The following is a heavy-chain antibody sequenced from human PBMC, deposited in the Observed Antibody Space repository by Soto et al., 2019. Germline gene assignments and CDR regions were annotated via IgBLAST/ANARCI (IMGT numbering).Heavy chain of an antibody. CDR3: ARGSGYSGYVTDY. CDR1: GGSISGYY. J-gene: IGHJ4*02. V-gene: IGHV4-59*12. D-gene: IGHD5-12*01. CDR2: VYYSGST. Sequence: SETLSLTCTVSGGSISGYYWSWIRQSPEKGLEWIGYVYYSGSTNYNPSLKSRVTISVDTSKNQFSLKLSSVTAADTAVYYCARGSGYSGYVTDYWGQGTLVTVSS.